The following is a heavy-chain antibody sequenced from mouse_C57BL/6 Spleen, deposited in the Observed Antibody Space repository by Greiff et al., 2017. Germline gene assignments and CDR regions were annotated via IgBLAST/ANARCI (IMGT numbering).Heavy chain of an antibody. J-gene: IGHJ3*01. V-gene: IGHV1-62-2*01. CDR1: GYTFTEYT. CDR3: ARHEESSSTYDGYLWFAY. D-gene: IGHD2-3*01. Sequence: QVQLKQSGAELVKPGASVKLSCKASGYTFTEYTIHWVKQRSGQGLEWIGWFYPGSGSIKYNEKFKDKATLTADKSSSTVYMELSRLTSEDSAVYFGARHEESSSTYDGYLWFAYWGQGTLVTVSA. CDR2: FYPGSGSI.